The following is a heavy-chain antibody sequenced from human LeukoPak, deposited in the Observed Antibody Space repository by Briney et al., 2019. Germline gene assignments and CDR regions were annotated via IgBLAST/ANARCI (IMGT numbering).Heavy chain of an antibody. Sequence: PSETLSLTCAVSGGSFSGYYWTWIRQPPGKGLEWIGEINHSGSANYNPSLKSRVTISLDTSKNQFSLKLTSVTAEDTAVYYCARDGILGSHDYWGQGTLVTVSS. D-gene: IGHD3-3*02. J-gene: IGHJ4*02. V-gene: IGHV4-34*01. CDR2: INHSGSA. CDR3: ARDGILGSHDY. CDR1: GGSFSGYY.